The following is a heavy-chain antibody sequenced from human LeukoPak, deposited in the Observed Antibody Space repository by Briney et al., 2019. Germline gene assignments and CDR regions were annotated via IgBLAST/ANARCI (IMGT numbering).Heavy chain of an antibody. Sequence: PGGSLRLSCAASGFTVSSNYMSWVRQAPGKGLEGASIIYSGGSTNYADSVKGRFTISRDNSKNTLYLHMNSLRAEDTAVYYCVTSVGRYYFDYWGQGALVTVSS. J-gene: IGHJ4*02. V-gene: IGHV3-53*01. CDR2: IYSGGST. CDR3: VTSVGRYYFDY. CDR1: GFTVSSNY. D-gene: IGHD2-15*01.